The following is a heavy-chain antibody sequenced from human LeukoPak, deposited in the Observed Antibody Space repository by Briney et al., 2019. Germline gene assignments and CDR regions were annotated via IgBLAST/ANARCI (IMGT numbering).Heavy chain of an antibody. CDR1: GGTFSSYA. CDR3: ARGVGGYSYGYQIDY. V-gene: IGHV1-69*05. CDR2: IIPIFGTA. J-gene: IGHJ4*02. D-gene: IGHD5-18*01. Sequence: SVKVSCKASGGTFSSYAISWVRQAPGQGLEWMGGIIPIFGTANYAQKFQGRVTITTDESTSTAYMELSSLRSEDAAVYYCARGVGGYSYGYQIDYWGQGTLVTVSS.